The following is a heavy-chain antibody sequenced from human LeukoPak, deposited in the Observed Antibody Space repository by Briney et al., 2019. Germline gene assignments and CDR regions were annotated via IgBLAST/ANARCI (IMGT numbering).Heavy chain of an antibody. Sequence: ASVKVSCKASGHTSTTYAVHWVRQAPGQGLEWMGWINAGNGNIKYSQKLQGRVTITGDTSASTAYMELSSLRSEDTAVYYCARGYCSSTSCYMDVWGQGTTVT. D-gene: IGHD2-2*01. CDR3: ARGYCSSTSCYMDV. CDR1: GHTSTTYA. J-gene: IGHJ6*02. V-gene: IGHV1-3*01. CDR2: INAGNGNI.